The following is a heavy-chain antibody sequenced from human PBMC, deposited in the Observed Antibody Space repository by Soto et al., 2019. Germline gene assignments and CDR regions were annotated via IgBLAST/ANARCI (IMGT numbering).Heavy chain of an antibody. Sequence: ASVKVSCKASGYTFTSYAMHWVRQAPGQRLEWMGWINAGNGNTKYSQKFQGRVTITRNTSTSTAYMELSSLRSEDTAVYYCARGEAAAGLDAFDIWGQGTLVTVSS. V-gene: IGHV1-3*01. CDR2: INAGNGNT. D-gene: IGHD6-13*01. J-gene: IGHJ3*02. CDR1: GYTFTSYA. CDR3: ARGEAAAGLDAFDI.